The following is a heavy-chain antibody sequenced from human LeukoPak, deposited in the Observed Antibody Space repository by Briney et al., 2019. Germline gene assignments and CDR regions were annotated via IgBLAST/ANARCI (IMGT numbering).Heavy chain of an antibody. CDR2: ISSSSSNI. V-gene: IGHV3-21*01. CDR3: ARLLSSSSGAYFDY. J-gene: IGHJ4*02. Sequence: GGSLRHSCAASVFTFSSYSMNWVRHAPGKGLEWVSSISSSSSNIYYACSVKGRFTISRDDAKNSLYLQMNSLRAEDTAVYYCARLLSSSSGAYFDYWGQGTLVTVSS. D-gene: IGHD6-6*01. CDR1: VFTFSSYS.